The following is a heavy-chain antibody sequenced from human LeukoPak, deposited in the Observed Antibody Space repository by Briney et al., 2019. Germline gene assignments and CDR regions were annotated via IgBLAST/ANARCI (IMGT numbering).Heavy chain of an antibody. CDR1: GGSFSHYF. J-gene: IGHJ6*02. CDR3: ARDVVVVPAAIHYGMDV. Sequence: PSETLSLTCAVYGGSFSHYFGGWIRQPPGKGLEWIGEINHSGRTYYNPSLKSRVTISVDTSKNQFSLNLSSVTAADTAVYYCARDVVVVPAAIHYGMDVWGQGTTVTVSS. CDR2: INHSGRT. D-gene: IGHD2-2*01. V-gene: IGHV4-34*01.